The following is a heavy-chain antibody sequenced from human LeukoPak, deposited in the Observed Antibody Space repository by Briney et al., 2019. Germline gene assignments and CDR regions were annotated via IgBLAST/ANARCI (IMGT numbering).Heavy chain of an antibody. D-gene: IGHD3-22*01. CDR2: IYYSGST. V-gene: IGHV4-39*01. Sequence: PSETLSLTCAVYGGSFSGYYWGWIRQPPGKGLEWIGSIYYSGSTYYNPSLKSRVTISVDTSKNQFSLKLSSVTAADTAVYYCARDRTSSGYYRGGRHGMDVWGQGTTVTVSS. J-gene: IGHJ6*02. CDR1: GGSFSGYY. CDR3: ARDRTSSGYYRGGRHGMDV.